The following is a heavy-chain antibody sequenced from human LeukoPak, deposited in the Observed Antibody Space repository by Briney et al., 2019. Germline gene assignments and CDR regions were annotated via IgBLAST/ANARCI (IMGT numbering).Heavy chain of an antibody. J-gene: IGHJ6*03. CDR3: ARTTEGGYSYGYFYYYYMDV. V-gene: IGHV4-39*07. CDR2: IYYSGTA. CDR1: GGSISSSSYY. Sequence: PSETLSLTCTVSGGSISSSSYYWGWIRQPPGKGLEWIGSIYYSGTAYYKPSLKSRVTMSVDTSKNQFSLKLSSVTAADTAVYYCARTTEGGYSYGYFYYYYMDVWGKGTTVTISS. D-gene: IGHD5-18*01.